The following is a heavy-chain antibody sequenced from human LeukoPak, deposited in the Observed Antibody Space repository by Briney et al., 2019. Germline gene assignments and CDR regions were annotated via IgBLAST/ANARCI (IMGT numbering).Heavy chain of an antibody. CDR1: GFTFSNYW. CDR2: IKPDGSEK. J-gene: IGHJ5*02. Sequence: GGSLRLSCAASGFTFSNYWMSWVRQAPGKGLEWVAHIKPDGSEKNYVDSVKGRFTLFRDDAKNSVYLQMNSLRVEDTAVYYCARDSGSGGPWGQGTPVTVSS. CDR3: ARDSGSGGP. V-gene: IGHV3-7*01. D-gene: IGHD6-19*01.